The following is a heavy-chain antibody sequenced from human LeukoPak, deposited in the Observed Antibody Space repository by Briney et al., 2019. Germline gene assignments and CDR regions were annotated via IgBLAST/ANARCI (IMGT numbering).Heavy chain of an antibody. CDR3: ATSRYQGEYYFDY. Sequence: GGSLRLSCAASGFTFSSYAMHWVRQAPGKGLEWVAVISYDGSNKYYADSVKGRFTISRDNSKNTLYLQMNSLRAEDTAVYYCATSRYQGEYYFDYWGQGTLVTVPS. CDR1: GFTFSSYA. V-gene: IGHV3-30-3*01. CDR2: ISYDGSNK. J-gene: IGHJ4*02. D-gene: IGHD2-2*01.